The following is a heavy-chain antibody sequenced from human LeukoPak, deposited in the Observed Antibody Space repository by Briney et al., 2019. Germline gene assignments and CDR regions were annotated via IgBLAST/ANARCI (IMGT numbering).Heavy chain of an antibody. V-gene: IGHV1-2*02. Sequence: ASVKVSCKASVYTFTRYYMHWVRQAPGQGLEWMGWINPNSGGTNYAQKFQGRVTMTRDTSISTAYMELSRLRSDDTAVYYCARVRYTVLRPDYWGQGTLVTVSS. CDR3: ARVRYTVLRPDY. D-gene: IGHD3-3*01. J-gene: IGHJ4*02. CDR1: VYTFTRYY. CDR2: INPNSGGT.